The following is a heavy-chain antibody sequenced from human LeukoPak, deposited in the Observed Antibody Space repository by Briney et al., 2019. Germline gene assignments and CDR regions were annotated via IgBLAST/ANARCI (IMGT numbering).Heavy chain of an antibody. Sequence: ASVKVSCKASGGTFSSYAISWVRQASGQGLEWMGGIIPIFGTANYAQKFQGRVTITADESTSTAYMELSSLRSEDTAVYYCARERYSGYDSWFRWGQGTLVTVSS. V-gene: IGHV1-69*01. CDR3: ARERYSGYDSWFR. CDR1: GGTFSSYA. J-gene: IGHJ4*02. CDR2: IIPIFGTA. D-gene: IGHD5-12*01.